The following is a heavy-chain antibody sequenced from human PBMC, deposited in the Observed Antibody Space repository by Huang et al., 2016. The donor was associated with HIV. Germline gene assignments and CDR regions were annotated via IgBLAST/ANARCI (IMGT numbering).Heavy chain of an antibody. D-gene: IGHD6-19*01. CDR3: GGSPGMGMVAGGWVVH. V-gene: IGHV4-34*02. CDR1: NGSFSGHF. J-gene: IGHJ4*01. CDR2: VSHSGNV. Sequence: QVRLQQWGAGLLKPSETLSLTCAVYNGSFSGHFWNWFRLDPRKGLVWVGEVSHSGNVNSNPSLQSRVSMSGVPSKKQCSLNLTSVTAADSAIYYCGGSPGMGMVAGGWVVHWGHGNQVSVSS.